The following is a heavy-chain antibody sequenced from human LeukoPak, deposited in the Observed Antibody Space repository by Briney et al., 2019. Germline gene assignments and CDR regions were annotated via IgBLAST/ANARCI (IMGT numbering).Heavy chain of an antibody. V-gene: IGHV3-30-3*02. D-gene: IGHD6-6*01. Sequence: GGSLRLTCAASGFTFSSYAMHWVCQAPGKGLEWVAVISYDGSNKYYADSVKGRFTISRDNSKNTLYLQMNSLRAEDTAVYYCAKHHIAATIDYWGQGTLVTVSS. CDR2: ISYDGSNK. CDR1: GFTFSSYA. CDR3: AKHHIAATIDY. J-gene: IGHJ4*02.